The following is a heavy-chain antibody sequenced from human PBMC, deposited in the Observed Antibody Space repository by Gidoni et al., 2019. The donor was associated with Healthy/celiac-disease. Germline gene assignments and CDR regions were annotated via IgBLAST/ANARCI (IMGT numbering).Heavy chain of an antibody. CDR1: GYTLTGYY. CDR3: ARERRRIFNHAPMSYGMDV. J-gene: IGHJ6*02. Sequence: QVQLVQSGAEVKKPGAAVKVSCQASGYTLTGYYIPWVRQAPGQGLEWHGWSNPNSGGTNYAQKFQGRVTMTRDTSISTAYMELSRLRSDDTAVYYCARERRRIFNHAPMSYGMDVWGQGTTVTVSS. V-gene: IGHV1-2*02. CDR2: SNPNSGGT. D-gene: IGHD3-3*01.